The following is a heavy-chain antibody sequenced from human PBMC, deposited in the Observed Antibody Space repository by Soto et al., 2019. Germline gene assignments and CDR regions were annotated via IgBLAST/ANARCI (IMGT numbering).Heavy chain of an antibody. J-gene: IGHJ6*02. Sequence: VSCKASGFSFIDYFMHWVRQAPGQGLEWMGIINPSGDSRNYAQKFRGRVTITRDTSTSTVYMDLSSLRSEDTAVYYCARDNDSSGWTLSYYYGMDVWGQGTTVTVSS. CDR2: INPSGDSR. CDR3: ARDNDSSGWTLSYYYGMDV. D-gene: IGHD6-19*01. CDR1: GFSFIDYF. V-gene: IGHV1-46*01.